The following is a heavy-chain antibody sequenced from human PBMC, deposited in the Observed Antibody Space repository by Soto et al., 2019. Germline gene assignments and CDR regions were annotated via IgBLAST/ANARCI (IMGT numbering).Heavy chain of an antibody. V-gene: IGHV4-34*01. CDR1: GGSFSGYY. D-gene: IGHD1-1*01. CDR3: ARDVQGYYFDY. Sequence: SETLSLTCAVYGGSFSGYYWSWIRQPPGKGLEWIGEIYYSGSTNYNPSLKSRVTISVDTSKNQFSLKLSSVTAADTAVYYCARDVQGYYFDYWGQGTLVTVSS. CDR2: IYYSGST. J-gene: IGHJ4*02.